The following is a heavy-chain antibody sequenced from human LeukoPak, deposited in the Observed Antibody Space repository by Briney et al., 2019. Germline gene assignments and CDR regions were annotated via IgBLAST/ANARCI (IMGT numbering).Heavy chain of an antibody. D-gene: IGHD3-9*01. Sequence: PGGSLRLSCVASGFTFSSYWMHWVRQAPGEGLVWVSRINSDGSTTTYADSVKGRFTISRDNSKNTLYLQMNSLRAEDTAVYYCAKDREARYFDWLCDYWGQGTLVTVSS. J-gene: IGHJ4*02. CDR3: AKDREARYFDWLCDY. CDR1: GFTFSSYW. V-gene: IGHV3-74*01. CDR2: INSDGSTT.